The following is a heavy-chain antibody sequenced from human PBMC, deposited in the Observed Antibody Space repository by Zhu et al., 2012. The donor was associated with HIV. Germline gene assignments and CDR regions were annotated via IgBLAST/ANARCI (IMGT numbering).Heavy chain of an antibody. Sequence: QVQLQESGPGLVKPSETLSLTCNVSSGSIRSHYWSWIRQPPGKGLEWIGDIHHSGSSNYNPSLKSRGTMSIDPSKNQFSLKLKSVTAADTAVYYCARSRQRWLQYYHYGMDVWAKGPQSPSP. CDR2: IHHSGSS. J-gene: IGHJ6*02. CDR1: SGSIRSHY. V-gene: IGHV4-59*11. D-gene: IGHD5-24*01. CDR3: ARSRQRWLQYYHYGMDV.